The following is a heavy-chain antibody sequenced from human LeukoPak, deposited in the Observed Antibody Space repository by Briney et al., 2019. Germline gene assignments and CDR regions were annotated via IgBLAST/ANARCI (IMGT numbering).Heavy chain of an antibody. V-gene: IGHV1-2*06. CDR3: ARGGCDY. Sequence: ASVKVSCKASGYTFTGYYMHWVRQAPGRGLEWMGQINPYSGGTDYAQKFQGRVTMTRDTSITTAYMELSRLRSDDAAVYYCARGGCDYWGQGTLVTVSS. J-gene: IGHJ4*02. CDR2: INPYSGGT. CDR1: GYTFTGYY.